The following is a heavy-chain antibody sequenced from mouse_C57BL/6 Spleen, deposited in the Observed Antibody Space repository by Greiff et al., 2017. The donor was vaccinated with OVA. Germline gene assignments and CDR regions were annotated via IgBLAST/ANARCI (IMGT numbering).Heavy chain of an antibody. V-gene: IGHV1-55*01. CDR2: IYPGSGST. J-gene: IGHJ4*01. CDR3: ARSDHYYAMDY. CDR1: GYTFTSYW. Sequence: QVQLQQSGAELVKPGASVKMSCKASGYTFTSYWITWVKQRPGQGLEWIGDIYPGSGSTNYNEKFKSKATLTVDTSSSTAYMQLSSLTSEDSAVYYCARSDHYYAMDYWGQGTSVTVSS.